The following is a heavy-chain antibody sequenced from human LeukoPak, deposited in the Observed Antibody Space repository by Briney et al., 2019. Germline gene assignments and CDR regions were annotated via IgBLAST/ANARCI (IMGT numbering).Heavy chain of an antibody. J-gene: IGHJ5*02. CDR3: ARATYYYDSSGYPQNWFDP. D-gene: IGHD3-22*01. CDR2: IYHSGST. Sequence: SETLSLTCTVSGYSISSGYYWGWIRQPPGKGLEWIGSIYHSGSTYYNPSLKSRVTISVDTSKNQFSLKLSSVTAADTAVYYCARATYYYDSSGYPQNWFDPWGQGTLVTVSS. CDR1: GYSISSGYY. V-gene: IGHV4-38-2*02.